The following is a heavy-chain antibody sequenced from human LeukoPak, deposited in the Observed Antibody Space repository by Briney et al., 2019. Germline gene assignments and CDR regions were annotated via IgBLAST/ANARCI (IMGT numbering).Heavy chain of an antibody. CDR1: GFTFSSYA. D-gene: IGHD2-2*02. CDR3: VKEWYCSSTSCYIMDV. V-gene: IGHV3-64D*06. J-gene: IGHJ6*04. CDR2: ISSNGGST. Sequence: GGSLRLSCSASGFTFSSYAMHWVRQAPGKGLEYVSAISSNGGSTHYADSVKGRFTISRDNSKNTLYLQMSSLRAEDTAVYYCVKEWYCSSTSCYIMDVWGKGTTVTVSS.